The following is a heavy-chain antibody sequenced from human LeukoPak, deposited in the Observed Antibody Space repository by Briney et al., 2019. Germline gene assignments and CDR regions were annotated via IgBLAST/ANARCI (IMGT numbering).Heavy chain of an antibody. CDR1: GGSISSYY. Sequence: PSETLSLTCTVSGGSISSYYWSWNRQPPGKGLEWIGYIYYSGSTNYNPSLKSRVTISVDTSKNQFSLKLSSVTAADTAVYYCARAVITMVRGVRGYFDYWGQGTLVTVSS. CDR2: IYYSGST. D-gene: IGHD3-10*01. CDR3: ARAVITMVRGVRGYFDY. V-gene: IGHV4-59*08. J-gene: IGHJ4*02.